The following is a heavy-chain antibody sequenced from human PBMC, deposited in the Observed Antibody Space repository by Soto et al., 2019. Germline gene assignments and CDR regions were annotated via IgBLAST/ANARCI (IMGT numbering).Heavy chain of an antibody. J-gene: IGHJ4*02. CDR2: IVVGSGNT. CDR3: AAGRRSGYSYGYGDY. D-gene: IGHD5-18*01. V-gene: IGHV1-58*01. CDR1: GFTFTSSA. Sequence: QMQLVQSGPEVTKPGTSVKVSCKASGFTFTSSAVQWVRQARGQRLEWIGWIVVGSGNTNYAQKFQERVTITRDMSTSTAYMELSSLRSEDTAVYYCAAGRRSGYSYGYGDYWGQGTLVTVSS.